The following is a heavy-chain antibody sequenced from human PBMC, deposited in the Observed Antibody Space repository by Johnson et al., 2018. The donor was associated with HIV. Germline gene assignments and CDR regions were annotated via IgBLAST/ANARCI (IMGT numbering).Heavy chain of an antibody. CDR1: GFIFDEYG. Sequence: VQLVESGGGVVRPGGSLRLSCVGFGFIFDEYGLNWVRQAPGMGLEWVSGINWNGGSTGYANSVKGRFTISRDNSKNTLYLQMNSLRAEDTAVYYCARADVMSSGWSGDAFDIWGQGTMVTVSS. J-gene: IGHJ3*02. CDR2: INWNGGST. D-gene: IGHD6-19*01. V-gene: IGHV3-20*04. CDR3: ARADVMSSGWSGDAFDI.